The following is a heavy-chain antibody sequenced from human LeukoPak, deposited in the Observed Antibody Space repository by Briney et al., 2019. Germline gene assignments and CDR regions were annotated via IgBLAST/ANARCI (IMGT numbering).Heavy chain of an antibody. J-gene: IGHJ5*02. D-gene: IGHD2-21*01. V-gene: IGHV3-43*01. CDR2: ISWDGGST. Sequence: GGSLRLSCAASGFTFDDYTMHWVRQAPGKGLEWVSLISWDGGSTYYADSVKGRFTISRDNSKNTLYLHMNSLRAEDTAIYYCARDNYSYRLDLWGQGTLVTVSS. CDR1: GFTFDDYT. CDR3: ARDNYSYRLDL.